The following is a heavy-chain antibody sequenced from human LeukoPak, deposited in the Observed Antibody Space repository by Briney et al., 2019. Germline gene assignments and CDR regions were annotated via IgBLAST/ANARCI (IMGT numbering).Heavy chain of an antibody. CDR1: GFMFSNYW. CDR2: IKQDGREE. CDR3: ARGRHSSSWYDC. V-gene: IGHV3-7*02. D-gene: IGHD6-13*01. Sequence: GGSLRLSCAASGFMFSNYWMSRVRQAPGKGLEWVANIKQDGREEYYVASVKGRFTISRDDAKNSLYLQMNSLRAEDTAVYYCARGRHSSSWYDCWGQGTLVTVSS. J-gene: IGHJ5*01.